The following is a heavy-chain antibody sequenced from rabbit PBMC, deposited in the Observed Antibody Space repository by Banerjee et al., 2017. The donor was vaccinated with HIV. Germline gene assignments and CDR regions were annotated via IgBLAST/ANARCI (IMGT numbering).Heavy chain of an antibody. Sequence: QLEESGGGLVKPGGSLTLSCKASGFDFSSYYMSWVRQAPGKGLEWIGYIDPRIGVTFYASWVNGRFTISSHNAQNTLYLQLNSLTAADTATYFCARDLAGVIGWNFGLWGPGTLVTVS. CDR2: IDPRIGVT. J-gene: IGHJ4*01. CDR3: ARDLAGVIGWNFGL. V-gene: IGHV1S7*01. CDR1: GFDFSSYY. D-gene: IGHD4-1*01.